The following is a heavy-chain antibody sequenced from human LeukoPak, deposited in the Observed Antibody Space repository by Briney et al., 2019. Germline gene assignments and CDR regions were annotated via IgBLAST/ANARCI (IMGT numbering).Heavy chain of an antibody. CDR1: GGSISSYY. CDR2: IYYSGST. CDR3: ARDMAGYDSWPRNWFDP. D-gene: IGHD3-3*01. Sequence: SETLSLTCTVSGGSISSYYWSWIRQPPGKGLEWIGYIYYSGSTNYNPSLKSRVTISVDTSKNQSSLKLSSVTAADTAVYYCARDMAGYDSWPRNWFDPWGQGTLVTVSS. V-gene: IGHV4-59*01. J-gene: IGHJ5*02.